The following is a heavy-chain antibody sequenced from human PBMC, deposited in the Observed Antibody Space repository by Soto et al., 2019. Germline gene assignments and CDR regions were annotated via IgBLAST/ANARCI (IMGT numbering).Heavy chain of an antibody. CDR2: IWYDGSNK. D-gene: IGHD3-3*01. J-gene: IGHJ6*04. Sequence: GGSLRLSCAASGFTFSTYGMHWVRQAPGKGLEWVAVIWYDGSNKYYADPVKGRFTISRDNSRNTLSLHMNSLRTEDTAVYYCGKQAGRGYFSPNYYYGMEVWGKGTRVT. CDR1: GFTFSTYG. CDR3: GKQAGRGYFSPNYYYGMEV. V-gene: IGHV3-33*06.